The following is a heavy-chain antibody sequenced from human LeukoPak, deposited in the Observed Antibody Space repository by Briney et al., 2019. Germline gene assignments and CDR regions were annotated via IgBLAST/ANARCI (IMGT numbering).Heavy chain of an antibody. CDR3: ARVSGSCLDY. V-gene: IGHV4-61*02. Sequence: PSXTLSLTCTVSGGSISSGSYYWSWIRQPAGKGLEWIGRIYTSGSTNYNPSLKSRVTISVDTSKNQFSLKLSSVTAADTAVYYCARVSGSCLDYWGQGTLVTVSS. CDR2: IYTSGST. CDR1: GGSISSGSYY. D-gene: IGHD1-26*01. J-gene: IGHJ4*02.